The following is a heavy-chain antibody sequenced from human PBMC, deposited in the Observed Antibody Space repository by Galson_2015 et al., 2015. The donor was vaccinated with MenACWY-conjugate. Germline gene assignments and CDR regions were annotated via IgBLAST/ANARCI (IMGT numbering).Heavy chain of an antibody. V-gene: IGHV3-30*02. CDR3: AKVVADSSGWPHYYYYMDV. Sequence: SLRLSCAASGFTFGSSWMSWVRQAPGKGLEWVAFIRYDGSNNYYADSVKGRFTISRDNSKNTLYLQMNSLRAEDTAVYYCAKVVADSSGWPHYYYYMDVWGKGTTVTVSS. D-gene: IGHD3-22*01. CDR1: GFTFGSSW. J-gene: IGHJ6*03. CDR2: IRYDGSNN.